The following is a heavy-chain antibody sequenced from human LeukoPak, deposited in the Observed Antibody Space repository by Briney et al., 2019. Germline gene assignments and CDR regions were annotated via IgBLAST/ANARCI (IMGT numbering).Heavy chain of an antibody. CDR3: ARLVDRKINIVVVPAAIGIFDY. V-gene: IGHV4-39*01. Sequence: SETLSLTCTVSGGSISSSSYYWGWIRQPPGKGLEWIGSIYYSGSTYYNPSLKSRVTISVDTTKNQFPLKLSSVTAADTAVYYCARLVDRKINIVVVPAAIGIFDYWGQGTLVTVSS. CDR2: IYYSGST. J-gene: IGHJ4*02. CDR1: GGSISSSSYY. D-gene: IGHD2-2*02.